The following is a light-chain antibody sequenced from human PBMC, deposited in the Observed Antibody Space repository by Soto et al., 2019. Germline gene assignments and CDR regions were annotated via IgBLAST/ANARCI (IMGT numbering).Light chain of an antibody. J-gene: IGKJ4*01. CDR3: QQRGSWPLT. Sequence: EIVLTQSPATLSLSPGEGATLSCRASQSVSSYLAWYQQKPGQAPRLLIYDASNRATGIPDRFSDSGSGTDFTLTISSLEPEDCAIYYCQQRGSWPLTFGGGTKVEIK. CDR2: DAS. V-gene: IGKV3-11*01. CDR1: QSVSSY.